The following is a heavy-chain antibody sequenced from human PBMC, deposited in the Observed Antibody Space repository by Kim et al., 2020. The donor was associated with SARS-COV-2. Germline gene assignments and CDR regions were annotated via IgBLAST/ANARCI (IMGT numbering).Heavy chain of an antibody. CDR3: ARDTATAMDV. J-gene: IGHJ6*02. V-gene: IGHV3-72*01. Sequence: PSVKGRFIVSRENSENSLYLQMTSLRIEDTAVYYCARDTATAMDVWGQGTAVTVSS. D-gene: IGHD5-18*01.